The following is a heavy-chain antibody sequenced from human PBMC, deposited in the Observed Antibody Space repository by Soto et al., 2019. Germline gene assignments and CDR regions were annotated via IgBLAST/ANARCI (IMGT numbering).Heavy chain of an antibody. CDR1: GYSFTSYW. D-gene: IGHD6-19*01. J-gene: IGHJ6*02. CDR3: ARDILAVAGTYYYYYGMDV. CDR2: IYPGDSDT. Sequence: GESLKISFKGSGYSFTSYWIGWVHQMPGKGLEWMGIIYPGDSDTTYSPSFQGQVTISADKSISTAYLQWSSLKASDTAMYYCARDILAVAGTYYYYYGMDVWGQGTTVTVSS. V-gene: IGHV5-51*07.